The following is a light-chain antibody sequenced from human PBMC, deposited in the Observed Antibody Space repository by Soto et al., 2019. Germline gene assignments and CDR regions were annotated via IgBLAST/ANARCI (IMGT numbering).Light chain of an antibody. V-gene: IGKV3-15*01. Sequence: EIVMTQSPATLSVSPGQRATLSCRASQSVSSNLAWYQQKPGQAPRLLIYGASTRATGIPARFSGSGSGTEFTLTLSSLQSEDFAVYYCQQYDNWPPVRTFGQGTKVEIK. J-gene: IGKJ1*01. CDR2: GAS. CDR1: QSVSSN. CDR3: QQYDNWPPVRT.